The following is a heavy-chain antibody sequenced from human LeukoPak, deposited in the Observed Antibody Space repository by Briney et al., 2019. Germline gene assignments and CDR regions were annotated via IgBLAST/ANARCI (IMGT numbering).Heavy chain of an antibody. CDR1: GFTFSSYA. D-gene: IGHD6-19*01. CDR2: ISGSGGST. CDR3: ATGLGSGWSLSIDY. Sequence: GGSLRLSCAASGFTFSSYAMSWVRQAPGKGLEWVSAISGSGGSTYYADSVKGRFTISRDNSKNTLYLQMNSLRADDTAVYYCATGLGSGWSLSIDYWGQGTLVTVSS. V-gene: IGHV3-23*01. J-gene: IGHJ4*02.